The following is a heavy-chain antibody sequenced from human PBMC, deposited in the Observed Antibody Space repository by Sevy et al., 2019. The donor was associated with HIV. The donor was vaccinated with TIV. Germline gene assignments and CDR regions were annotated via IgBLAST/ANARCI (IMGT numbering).Heavy chain of an antibody. J-gene: IGHJ4*02. CDR1: GFTFSSYA. V-gene: IGHV3-23*01. D-gene: IGHD2-2*01. Sequence: GGSLRLSCAASGFTFSSYAMSWVRQAPGKGLERVSGVSVRSGSTYYADSVKGRFTISRDNSKNTLYLDMNSLRAEDTAIYYCAKDQGQLLQYYFDYWGQGTLVTVSS. CDR2: VSVRSGST. CDR3: AKDQGQLLQYYFDY.